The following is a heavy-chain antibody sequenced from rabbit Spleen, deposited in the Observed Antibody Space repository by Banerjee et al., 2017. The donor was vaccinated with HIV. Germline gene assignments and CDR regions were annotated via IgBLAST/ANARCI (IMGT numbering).Heavy chain of an antibody. D-gene: IGHD4-1*01. CDR3: ARDLAGVIGWNFNL. V-gene: IGHV1S45*01. Sequence: QEQLVESGGGLVQPGGSLKLSCKASGFDFNSYGVSWVRQAPGKGLEWIACIYAGSSGTTYYASWAKGRFTISKTSSTTVTLQMTSLTAADTATYFCARDLAGVIGWNFNLWGPGTLVTVS. J-gene: IGHJ4*01. CDR2: IYAGSSGTT. CDR1: GFDFNSYG.